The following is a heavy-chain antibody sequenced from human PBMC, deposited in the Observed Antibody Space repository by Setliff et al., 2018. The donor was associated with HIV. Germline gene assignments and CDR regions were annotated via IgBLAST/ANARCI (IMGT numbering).Heavy chain of an antibody. V-gene: IGHV4-30-4*08. CDR1: GDSISSDDHY. J-gene: IGHJ4*02. CDR3: ARGNTGFDY. Sequence: PSETLSLTCTVSGDSISSDDHYWSWIRQTPGKGLEWIGYTFNTGSTYYKSSLASRLTMSIDTSRNQFSLRLSSLTAADTAVYYCARGNTGFDYWGRGSLVTVSS. CDR2: TFNTGST.